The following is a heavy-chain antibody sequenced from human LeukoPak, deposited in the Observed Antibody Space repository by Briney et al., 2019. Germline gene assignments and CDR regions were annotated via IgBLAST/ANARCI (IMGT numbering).Heavy chain of an antibody. Sequence: GGSLRLSCAASGFTFSNAWMSWVRQARGKGVDWVGRIKSKTDGGTTDYAAPVKGRFTISRDDSKDTLYLQMNSLKTEDTAVYYCTTDYDYVWGSYRYDYWGQGTLVTVSS. J-gene: IGHJ4*02. D-gene: IGHD3-16*02. CDR3: TTDYDYVWGSYRYDY. V-gene: IGHV3-15*01. CDR2: IKSKTDGGTT. CDR1: GFTFSNAW.